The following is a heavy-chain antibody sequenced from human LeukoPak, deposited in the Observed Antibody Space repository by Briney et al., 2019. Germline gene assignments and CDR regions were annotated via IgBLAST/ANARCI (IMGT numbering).Heavy chain of an antibody. CDR3: ARLYYYDSSGYKDYFDY. CDR2: ISSSSSYI. D-gene: IGHD3-22*01. CDR1: GFTLSNAW. J-gene: IGHJ4*02. V-gene: IGHV3-21*01. Sequence: NPGGSLRLSCAASGFTLSNAWMNWVRQAPGKGLEWVSSISSSSSYIYYADSVKGRFTISRDNAKNSLYLQMNSLRAEDTAVYYCARLYYYDSSGYKDYFDYWGQGTLVTVSS.